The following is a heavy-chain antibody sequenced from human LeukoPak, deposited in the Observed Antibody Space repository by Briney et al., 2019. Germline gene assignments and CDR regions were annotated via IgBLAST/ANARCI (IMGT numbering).Heavy chain of an antibody. CDR2: INHDGGDK. D-gene: IGHD3-22*01. Sequence: GRSLRLSCVASGFIFRNYWMSWVRQAAGKGLEWVANINHDGGDKNYVDSVEGRFTISRDNAKNSLYLQMNSLRDEDTAVYYCAKDSDYYHSSGYYYAYFQHWGQGTLVTVSS. CDR3: AKDSDYYHSSGYYYAYFQH. J-gene: IGHJ1*01. V-gene: IGHV3-7*01. CDR1: GFIFRNYW.